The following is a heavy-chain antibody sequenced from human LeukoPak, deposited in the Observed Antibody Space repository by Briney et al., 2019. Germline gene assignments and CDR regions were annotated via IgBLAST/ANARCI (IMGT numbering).Heavy chain of an antibody. D-gene: IGHD3-22*01. Sequence: GGSLRLSCAASGFTFSSYGMHWVRQAPGKGLEWVAVISYDGSNKYYADSVKGRFTISRDNSKNTLYLQMNSLRAEDTAVYYCAKYPRPYDSSGYLDYWGQGTLVTVSS. CDR3: AKYPRPYDSSGYLDY. CDR2: ISYDGSNK. J-gene: IGHJ4*02. V-gene: IGHV3-30*18. CDR1: GFTFSSYG.